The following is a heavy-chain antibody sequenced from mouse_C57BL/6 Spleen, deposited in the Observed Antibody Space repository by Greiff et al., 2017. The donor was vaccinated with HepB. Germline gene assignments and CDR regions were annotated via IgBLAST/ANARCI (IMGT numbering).Heavy chain of an antibody. Sequence: VQLQESGPELVKPGASVKISCKASGYAFSSSWMNWVKQRPGKGLEWIGRIYPGDGDTNYNGKFKGKATLTADKSSSTAYMQLSSLTSEDSAVYFCARRGHYYGSSLWYFDVWGTGTTVTASS. CDR1: GYAFSSSW. D-gene: IGHD1-1*01. V-gene: IGHV1-82*01. CDR3: ARRGHYYGSSLWYFDV. CDR2: IYPGDGDT. J-gene: IGHJ1*03.